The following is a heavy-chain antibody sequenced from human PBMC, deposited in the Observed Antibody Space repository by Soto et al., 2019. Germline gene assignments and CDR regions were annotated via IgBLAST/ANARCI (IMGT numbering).Heavy chain of an antibody. V-gene: IGHV1-69*02. CDR1: GGTFSSYT. Sequence: SVKVSCKASGGTFSSYTISWVRQAPGQGLEWMGRIIPILGIANYAQKFQGRVTITADKSTSTAYMELSSLRSEDTAVYYCASSLGYCSGGSCSTFDYWGQGTLVTVSS. J-gene: IGHJ4*02. CDR3: ASSLGYCSGGSCSTFDY. CDR2: IIPILGIA. D-gene: IGHD2-15*01.